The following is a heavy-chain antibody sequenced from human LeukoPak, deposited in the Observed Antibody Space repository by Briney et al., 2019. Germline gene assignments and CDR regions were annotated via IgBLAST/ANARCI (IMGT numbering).Heavy chain of an antibody. CDR2: INSDGSST. CDR1: GFTFSSYW. J-gene: IGHJ4*02. V-gene: IGHV3-74*01. D-gene: IGHD3-22*01. Sequence: GGSLRLSCAASGFTFSSYWMHWVRQAPGKGLVWVSRINSDGSSTTYADSVKGRFTISRDNSKNTLYLQMNSLRADDTAVYYCAKGDYYDIDYWGQGTLVTVSS. CDR3: AKGDYYDIDY.